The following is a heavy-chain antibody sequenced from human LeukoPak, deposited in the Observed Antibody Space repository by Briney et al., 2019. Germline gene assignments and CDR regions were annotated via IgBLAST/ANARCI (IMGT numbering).Heavy chain of an antibody. D-gene: IGHD3-22*01. CDR2: IYYSGST. Sequence: SETLSLTCTVSGGSISSSSYHWGWIRQPPGKGLEWIGSIYYSGSTYYNPSLKSRVTISVDTSKSQFSLKLSSVTAADTAVYYCARRGYDSSGYYYAYWGQGTLVTVSS. CDR3: ARRGYDSSGYYYAY. J-gene: IGHJ4*02. V-gene: IGHV4-39*01. CDR1: GGSISSSSYH.